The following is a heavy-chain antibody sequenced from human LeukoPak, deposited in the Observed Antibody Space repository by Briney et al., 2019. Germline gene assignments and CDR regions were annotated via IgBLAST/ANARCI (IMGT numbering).Heavy chain of an antibody. V-gene: IGHV3-30*18. CDR3: AKDEIGAVAGLLDY. Sequence: TGGSLRLSCAASGFTFSSYGMYWVRQAPGKGLEWVAVISFDGSNKYYADSVRGRFTVSRDNSKDMLYLQMNSLRAEDTAVYYCAKDEIGAVAGLLDYWGQGILVTVSS. CDR1: GFTFSSYG. D-gene: IGHD6-19*01. J-gene: IGHJ4*02. CDR2: ISFDGSNK.